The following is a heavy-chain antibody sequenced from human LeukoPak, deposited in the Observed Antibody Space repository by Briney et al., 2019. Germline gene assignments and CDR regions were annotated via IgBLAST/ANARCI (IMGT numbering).Heavy chain of an antibody. V-gene: IGHV3-21*01. CDR3: AREGRWNDDY. D-gene: IGHD1-1*01. J-gene: IGHJ4*02. CDR1: GFTFSSYS. CDR2: ISSSSSYI. Sequence: GGSLRLSCAASGFTFSSYSMNWVRQAPGKGLEWVSSISSSSSYIYYAGSVKGRFTISRDNAKNSLYLQMNSLRAEDTAVYYCAREGRWNDDYRGQGTLVTVSS.